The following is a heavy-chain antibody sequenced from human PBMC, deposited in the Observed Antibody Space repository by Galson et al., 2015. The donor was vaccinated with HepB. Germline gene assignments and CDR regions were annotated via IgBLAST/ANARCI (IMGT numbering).Heavy chain of an antibody. J-gene: IGHJ2*01. CDR1: GFSFSSYS. CDR2: INGSSRTI. CDR3: ARSVVITGWYFDL. Sequence: SLRLSCAASGFSFSSYSMNWVRQAPGKGLEWISHINGSSRTIYYADSVKGQFTISRDNAKNSLQLQMNSLRAEDTAVYYCARSVVITGWYFDLWGRGTLVTVSS. D-gene: IGHD3-22*01. V-gene: IGHV3-48*01.